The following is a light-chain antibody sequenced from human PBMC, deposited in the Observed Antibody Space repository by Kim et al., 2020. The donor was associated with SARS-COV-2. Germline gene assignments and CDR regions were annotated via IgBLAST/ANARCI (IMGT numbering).Light chain of an antibody. J-gene: IGLJ2*01. CDR1: NIEKKN. Sequence: SGALGQTTTIICGGNNIEKKNVHWYQQKPGQAPVLVMYRDINRPSGIPERFSGSNSGNAATLTISTAQAGDEADYYCQVWDTTAVFGGGTQLTVL. V-gene: IGLV3-9*01. CDR2: RDI. CDR3: QVWDTTAV.